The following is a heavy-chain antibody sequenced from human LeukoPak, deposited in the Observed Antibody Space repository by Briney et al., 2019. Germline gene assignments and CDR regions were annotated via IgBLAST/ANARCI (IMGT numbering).Heavy chain of an antibody. D-gene: IGHD3-10*01. CDR2: ISSSGSTI. CDR1: GFTFSSYE. V-gene: IGHV3-48*03. J-gene: IGHJ4*02. Sequence: PGGSLRLSCAASGFTFSSYEMNWVRQAPGKGLEWVSYISSSGSTIYYADSVKGRFTISRDNAKNSLYLQMNSLRAEDTAVYYCGYSDALLWFGESPFDYWGQGTLVTVSS. CDR3: GYSDALLWFGESPFDY.